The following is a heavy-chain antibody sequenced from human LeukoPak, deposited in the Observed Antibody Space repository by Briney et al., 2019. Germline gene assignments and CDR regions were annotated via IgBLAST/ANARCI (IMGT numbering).Heavy chain of an antibody. D-gene: IGHD6-13*01. Sequence: ASVKVSCKASGYTFTNYAMNWVRQAPGQGLEWMGWINTNTGNPTYAQGFTGRFVFFLDTSVSTAYLQISSLKAEDTAVYYCAREGIAAAGGNWFDPWGQGTLVTVSS. CDR1: GYTFTNYA. CDR3: AREGIAAAGGNWFDP. V-gene: IGHV7-4-1*02. CDR2: INTNTGNP. J-gene: IGHJ5*02.